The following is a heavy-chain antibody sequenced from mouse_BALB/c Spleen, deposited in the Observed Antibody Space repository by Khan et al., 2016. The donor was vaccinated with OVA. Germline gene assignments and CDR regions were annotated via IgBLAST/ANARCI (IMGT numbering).Heavy chain of an antibody. Sequence: EVQLQESGPGLVKPSQSLSLTCSVTGYSITSGYYWNWIRQFPGNKLEWMGYITSGGSFNYNPSLKNRISITRDTSNNQFFLKLNSVTPEDTATDYCARAGRWFDYWGQGTLVTVSA. CDR1: GYSITSGYY. D-gene: IGHD3-3*01. J-gene: IGHJ3*01. CDR3: ARAGRWFDY. CDR2: ITSGGSF. V-gene: IGHV3-6*02.